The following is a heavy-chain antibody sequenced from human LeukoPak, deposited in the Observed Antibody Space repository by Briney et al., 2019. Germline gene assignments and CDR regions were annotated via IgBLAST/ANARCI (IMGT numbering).Heavy chain of an antibody. CDR3: ALRVTTALNAFDI. CDR2: ISDSGSTT. V-gene: IGHV3-23*01. D-gene: IGHD1/OR15-1a*01. Sequence: GGSLRLSCAASGFTFSSYTMSWVRQAPGKGLEWVSGISDSGSTTSYADSVKGRFTISRDNSNDILFLQMHNLRGEDTAMYYCALRVTTALNAFDIWGQGTMVTVS. CDR1: GFTFSSYT. J-gene: IGHJ3*02.